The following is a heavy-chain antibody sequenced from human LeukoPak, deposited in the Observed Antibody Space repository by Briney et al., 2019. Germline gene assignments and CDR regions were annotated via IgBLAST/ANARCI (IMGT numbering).Heavy chain of an antibody. CDR2: ITPNSGST. Sequence: GASVKVSFKASGYTFTRYSIHWVRQAPGQGLEWMGSITPNSGSTNFAQKFQGRVTMTRDTSISTAYMELSRLTSDDTAVYYCARGTYYDSGTSFSPKKPFDYWGQGTLVTVSS. J-gene: IGHJ4*02. D-gene: IGHD3-10*01. CDR3: ARGTYYDSGTSFSPKKPFDY. V-gene: IGHV1-2*02. CDR1: GYTFTRYS.